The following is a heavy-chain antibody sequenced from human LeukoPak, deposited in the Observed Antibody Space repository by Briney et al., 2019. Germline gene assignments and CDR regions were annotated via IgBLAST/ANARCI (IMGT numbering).Heavy chain of an antibody. Sequence: GGSLRLSCTASGFTFSSYWRSWVRQAPGKGLEGVASIRQAGNEKFYVDAVKGRFTISRDNTKNSVSLQMNSLRAEDTAVYYCARDRYYDSSGYSNWGQGTLVTVSS. CDR2: IRQAGNEK. J-gene: IGHJ4*02. D-gene: IGHD3-22*01. CDR1: GFTFSSYW. V-gene: IGHV3-7*01. CDR3: ARDRYYDSSGYSN.